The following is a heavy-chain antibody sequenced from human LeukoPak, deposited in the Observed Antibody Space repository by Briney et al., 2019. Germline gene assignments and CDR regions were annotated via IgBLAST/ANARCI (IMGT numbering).Heavy chain of an antibody. CDR1: GFTFSSYW. CDR2: IKQDGSEK. Sequence: GGSLRLSCAASGFTFSSYWMSWVRQAPGKGLEWVVNIKQDGSEKYYVDSVKGRFTISRDNAKNSLYLQMNSLRAEDTALYYCAKDGRYCSGGSCYYFDYWGQGTLVTVSS. CDR3: AKDGRYCSGGSCYYFDY. J-gene: IGHJ4*02. D-gene: IGHD2-15*01. V-gene: IGHV3-7*03.